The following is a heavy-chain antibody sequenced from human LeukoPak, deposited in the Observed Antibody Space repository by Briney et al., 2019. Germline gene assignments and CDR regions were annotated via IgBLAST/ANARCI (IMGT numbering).Heavy chain of an antibody. J-gene: IGHJ4*02. CDR2: ISWNSGSI. CDR3: PKDMSAAYSSSSGFDY. V-gene: IGHV3-9*03. D-gene: IGHD6-6*01. CDR1: GFTFDDYA. Sequence: PGGSLRLSCAASGFTFDDYAMHWVRQAPGKGLEWVSGISWNSGSIGYADSVKGRFTISRDNAKNSLYLQMNSLRAEDMALYYCPKDMSAAYSSSSGFDYWGQGTLVTVSS.